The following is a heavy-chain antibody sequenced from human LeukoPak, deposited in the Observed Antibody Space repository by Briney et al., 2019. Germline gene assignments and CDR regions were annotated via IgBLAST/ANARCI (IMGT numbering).Heavy chain of an antibody. CDR1: GFSFSLYS. D-gene: IGHD6-19*01. CDR3: ARDGSNIAVAAEFYFDY. J-gene: IGHJ4*02. Sequence: GGSLRLSCVASGFSFSLYSMNWVRQTPGKGLEWVSHISSSSSTIYYADSVKGRFTISRDNAKNSLYLQMDSLRVEDAAVYFYARDGSNIAVAAEFYFDYWGQGTLVTVSS. V-gene: IGHV3-48*01. CDR2: ISSSSSTI.